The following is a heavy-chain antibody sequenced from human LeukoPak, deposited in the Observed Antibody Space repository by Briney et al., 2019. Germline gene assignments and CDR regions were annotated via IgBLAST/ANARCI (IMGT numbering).Heavy chain of an antibody. CDR3: ARNFYFDSSGYYHY. V-gene: IGHV1-2*02. D-gene: IGHD3-22*01. Sequence: ASVKVSCKASGYTFTGYYMHWVRQAPGQGLEWMGWINPNSGGTNYAQKFQGRVTMTRDTSISTAYMELSRLRSDDTAVYYCARNFYFDSSGYYHYWGQGTWSPSPQ. J-gene: IGHJ4*02. CDR1: GYTFTGYY. CDR2: INPNSGGT.